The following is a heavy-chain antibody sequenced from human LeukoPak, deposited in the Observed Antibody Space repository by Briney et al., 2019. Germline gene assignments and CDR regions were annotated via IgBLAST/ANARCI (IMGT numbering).Heavy chain of an antibody. CDR1: GYTLTELS. CDR3: TTANSSSFNNCFDP. CDR2: FDPEDGGT. D-gene: IGHD6-19*01. Sequence: ASVKVSCKFSGYTLTELSMHWMRQPHGPGHELMGGFDPEDGGTIYEQKFQGRVTMTGDTSTDTAYMALSRPRTEDTTVEHCTTANSSSFNNCFDPWGQGTLGTVSS. V-gene: IGHV1-24*01. J-gene: IGHJ5*02.